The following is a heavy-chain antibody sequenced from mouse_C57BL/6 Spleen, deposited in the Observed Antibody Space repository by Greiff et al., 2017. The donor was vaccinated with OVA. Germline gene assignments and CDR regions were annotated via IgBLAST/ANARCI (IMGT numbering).Heavy chain of an antibody. D-gene: IGHD2-4*01. Sequence: VQLQESGAELVRPGASVTLSCKASGYTFTDYEMHWVKQTPVHGLEWIGAIDPETGGTAYNQKFKGKAILTADKSASTAYMELRSLTSEDSAVYYCTRRGITTLMDYWGQGTSVTVSS. CDR3: TRRGITTLMDY. CDR1: GYTFTDYE. V-gene: IGHV1-15*01. CDR2: IDPETGGT. J-gene: IGHJ4*01.